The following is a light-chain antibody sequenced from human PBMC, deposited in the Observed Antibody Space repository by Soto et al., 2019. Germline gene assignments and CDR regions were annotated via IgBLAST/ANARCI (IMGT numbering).Light chain of an antibody. V-gene: IGLV2-23*01. CDR3: CAYACNSRYF. J-gene: IGLJ1*01. CDR1: SSDVGTYNL. CDR2: EGT. Sequence: QSVLTQPASVSGSPGQSITISCTGTSSDVGTYNLVSWYQQRPGKAPQLIISEGTRRRSGVFDRFSGFKSGNTASLSISGLKADDEADYYCCAYACNSRYFVGTGTKVNVL.